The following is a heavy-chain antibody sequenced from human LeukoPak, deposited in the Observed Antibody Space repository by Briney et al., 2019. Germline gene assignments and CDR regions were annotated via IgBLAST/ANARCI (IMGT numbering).Heavy chain of an antibody. CDR1: GGSFSGQY. CDR3: ARDRYSNSFYYYYAMDV. V-gene: IGHV4-34*01. CDR2: INHRGST. J-gene: IGHJ6*02. D-gene: IGHD4-11*01. Sequence: PSETLSLTCAVFGGSFSGQYWSWIRQPPGKGLEWIGEINHRGSTTYNPSLKSRVTISVDTSKSQFSLKVRSLTAADTAVYYCARDRYSNSFYYYYAMDVLGQGTTVTVSS.